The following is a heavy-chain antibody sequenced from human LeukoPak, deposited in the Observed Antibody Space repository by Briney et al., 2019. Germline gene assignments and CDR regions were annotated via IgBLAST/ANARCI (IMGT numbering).Heavy chain of an antibody. V-gene: IGHV4-34*01. J-gene: IGHJ4*02. D-gene: IGHD6-13*01. CDR2: INHSGST. CDR3: AGQTAAASSAYFDY. Sequence: SETLSLTCAVYGGSFSGYYWSWIRQPPGKGLEWIGEINHSGSTNYNPSLKSRVTISVDTSKNQFSLKLSSVTAADTAVYYCAGQTAAASSAYFDYWGQGTLVTVSS. CDR1: GGSFSGYY.